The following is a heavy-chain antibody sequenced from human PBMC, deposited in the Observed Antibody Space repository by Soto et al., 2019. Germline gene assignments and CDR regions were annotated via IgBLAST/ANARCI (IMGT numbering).Heavy chain of an antibody. CDR2: IYYSGST. CDR3: AREAGKVFWSGFDY. CDR1: GGSISSYY. Sequence: SETLSLTCTVSGGSISSYYWSWIRQPPGKGLEWIGYIYYSGSTNYNPSLKSRVTISVDTSKNQFSLKLSSVTAADTAVYYCAREAGKVFWSGFDYWGQGTLVTVSS. J-gene: IGHJ4*02. V-gene: IGHV4-59*01. D-gene: IGHD3-3*01.